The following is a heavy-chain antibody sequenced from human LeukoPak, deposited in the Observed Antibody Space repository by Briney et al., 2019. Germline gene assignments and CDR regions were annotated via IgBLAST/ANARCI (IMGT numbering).Heavy chain of an antibody. CDR3: SSVVTMVRGVNY. Sequence: GASVKVSCKASGGTFSSYAISWVRQAPGQGLEWMGRIIPILGIANYAQKFQGRVTITADKSTGTAYMELSSLRSEDTAVYYCSSVVTMVRGVNYWGQGTLVTVSS. J-gene: IGHJ4*02. CDR2: IIPILGIA. D-gene: IGHD3-10*01. V-gene: IGHV1-69*04. CDR1: GGTFSSYA.